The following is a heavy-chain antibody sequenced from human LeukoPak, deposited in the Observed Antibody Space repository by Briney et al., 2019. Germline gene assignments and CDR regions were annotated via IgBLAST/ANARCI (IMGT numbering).Heavy chain of an antibody. CDR3: ARQESGRTTP. J-gene: IGHJ5*02. V-gene: IGHV5-51*01. Sequence: GESLKISCKGSGYSFTSYWIGWVRQMPGKGLEWMGIFYPGYSDTRYSPSFQGQITISADKSISTAYLQWSSLKAADTAMYYCARQESGRTTPWGQGTLVTVSS. CDR2: FYPGYSDT. D-gene: IGHD2/OR15-2a*01. CDR1: GYSFTSYW.